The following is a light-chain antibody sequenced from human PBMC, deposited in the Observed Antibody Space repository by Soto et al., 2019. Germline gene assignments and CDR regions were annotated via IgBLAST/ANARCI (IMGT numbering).Light chain of an antibody. CDR1: QTISSW. CDR2: KAS. J-gene: IGKJ2*01. Sequence: DIQMTQSPSTLSASVGDRVTITCRASQTISSWLAWYQQKPGQAPKLLIYKASTLEGGVSSRFSGSGSGTEFTLTISNLQPDGFATYYCQQYNTYYTFGQGTKLEIK. CDR3: QQYNTYYT. V-gene: IGKV1-5*03.